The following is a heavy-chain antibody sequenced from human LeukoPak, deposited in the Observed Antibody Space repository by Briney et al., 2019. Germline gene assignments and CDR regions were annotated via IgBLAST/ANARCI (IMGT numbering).Heavy chain of an antibody. J-gene: IGHJ4*02. CDR2: ISYDGSNK. CDR3: AKGRYYYDSSGYYRFDY. D-gene: IGHD3-22*01. CDR1: GFTFSSYG. Sequence: GGSLRLSCAASGFTFSSYGMHWVRQAPGKGLEWVAVISYDGSNKYYADSVKGRFTISRDNSKNTLYLQMNSLRVEDTAVYYCAKGRYYYDSSGYYRFDYWGQGTLVTVSS. V-gene: IGHV3-30*18.